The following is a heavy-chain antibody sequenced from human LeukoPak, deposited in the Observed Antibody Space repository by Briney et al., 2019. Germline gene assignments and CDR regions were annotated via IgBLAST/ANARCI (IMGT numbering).Heavy chain of an antibody. J-gene: IGHJ6*04. CDR1: GFTFSSYS. V-gene: IGHV3-21*01. CDR2: ISSSSSYI. Sequence: GGSLRLSCAASGFTFSSYSMNWVRQAPGKGLEWVSSISSSSSYIYYADSVKGRFTISRDNAKNSLYLQMNSLRAEDTAVYNCARDRGHYGMDVWGKGTTVTVSS. CDR3: ARDRGHYGMDV.